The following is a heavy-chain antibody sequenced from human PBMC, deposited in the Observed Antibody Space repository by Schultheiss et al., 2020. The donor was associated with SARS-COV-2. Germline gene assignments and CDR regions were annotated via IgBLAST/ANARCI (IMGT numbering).Heavy chain of an antibody. CDR2: IYYSGST. V-gene: IGHV4-59*12. Sequence: SETLSLTCTVSGGSISSYYWGWIRQPPGKGLEWIGYIYYSGSTNYNPSLKSRVAISLDTSKNQFSLNLSSVTDADTAVYYCARDRGSGWVIDYWGQGTLVTVSS. D-gene: IGHD6-19*01. CDR1: GGSISSYY. J-gene: IGHJ4*02. CDR3: ARDRGSGWVIDY.